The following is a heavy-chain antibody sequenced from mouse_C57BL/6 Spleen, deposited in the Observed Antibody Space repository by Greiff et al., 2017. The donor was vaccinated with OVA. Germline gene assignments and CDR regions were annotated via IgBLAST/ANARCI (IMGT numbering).Heavy chain of an antibody. V-gene: IGHV14-2*01. CDR1: GFNIKDYY. J-gene: IGHJ2*01. CDR2: IDPEDGET. CDR3: ASYYGSSYLHFDY. D-gene: IGHD1-1*01. Sequence: VQLQQSGAELVKPGASVKLSCTASGFNIKDYYMHWVKQRTEQGLEWIGRIDPEDGETKYAPKFQGKATITADTSSNTAYLQLSSLTAEDTAVYYCASYYGSSYLHFDYWGQGTTLTVSS.